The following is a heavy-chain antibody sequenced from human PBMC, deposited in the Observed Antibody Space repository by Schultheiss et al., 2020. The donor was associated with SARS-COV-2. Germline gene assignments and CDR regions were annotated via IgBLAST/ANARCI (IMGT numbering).Heavy chain of an antibody. D-gene: IGHD1-20*01. CDR3: ARITRVTRARYNWFDP. Sequence: SQTLSLTCAVYGGSFSGYYWSWIRQPPGKGLEWIGEINHSGSTNYNPSLKSRVTISVDTSKNQFSLKLSSVTAADTAVYYCARITRVTRARYNWFDPWGQGTPVTVSS. CDR1: GGSFSGYY. V-gene: IGHV4-34*01. J-gene: IGHJ5*02. CDR2: INHSGST.